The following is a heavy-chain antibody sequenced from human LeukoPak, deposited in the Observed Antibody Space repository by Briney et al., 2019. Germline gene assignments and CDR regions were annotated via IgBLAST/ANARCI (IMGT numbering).Heavy chain of an antibody. Sequence: GGSLRLSCAASGFTFSSYSMNWVRQAPGKGLEWLSYISNSGSTMYYADSVKGRFTVSRDNAKNSLYLQMNSLRAEDTAVYYCARDRYYDSFGHYTGDPWGQGTLVTVSS. D-gene: IGHD3-22*01. CDR2: ISNSGSTM. J-gene: IGHJ5*02. CDR1: GFTFSSYS. CDR3: ARDRYYDSFGHYTGDP. V-gene: IGHV3-48*04.